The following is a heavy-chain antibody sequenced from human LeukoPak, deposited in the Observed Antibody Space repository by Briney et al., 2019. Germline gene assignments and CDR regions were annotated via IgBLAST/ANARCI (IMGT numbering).Heavy chain of an antibody. CDR1: GYTFTSYY. CDR2: INPSGGST. J-gene: IGHJ5*02. V-gene: IGHV1-46*01. Sequence: ASVKVSCKASGYTFTSYYMHWVRQAPGQGLEWVGIINPSGGSTSYAQKFQGRVTMTRDTSTSTVYMELSSLRSEDTAVYYCARDSSQTYYDFWSGYSTPVNWFDPWGQGTLVTVSS. CDR3: ARDSSQTYYDFWSGYSTPVNWFDP. D-gene: IGHD3-3*01.